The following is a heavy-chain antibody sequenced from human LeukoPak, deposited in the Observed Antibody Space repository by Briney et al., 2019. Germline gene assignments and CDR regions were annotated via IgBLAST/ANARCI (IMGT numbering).Heavy chain of an antibody. J-gene: IGHJ4*02. D-gene: IGHD6-13*01. CDR3: ARDRQQISDY. CDR2: IKHDGSEKQDGSEK. Sequence: GRSLRLSCAASGFTFDDYAMHWVRQAPGKGLEWVANIKHDGSEKQDGSEKNYVDSVKGRFTISRDNSKNTLYLQMNSLRAEDTAVYYCARDRQQISDYWGQGTLVTVSS. V-gene: IGHV3-7*01. CDR1: GFTFDDYA.